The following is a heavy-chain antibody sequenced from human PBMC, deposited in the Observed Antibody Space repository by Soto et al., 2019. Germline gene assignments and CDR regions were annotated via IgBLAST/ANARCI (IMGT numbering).Heavy chain of an antibody. CDR3: SRTLWFYYYYGMDV. D-gene: IGHD3-10*01. Sequence: PSETLSLTCTVSGGSISSSSYYWGWIRQPPGKGLEWIGSIYYSGSTYYNPSLKSRVTISVDTSKNQFSLKLSSVTAADTAVYYCSRTLWFYYYYGMDVWGQGTTVTVPS. V-gene: IGHV4-39*01. J-gene: IGHJ6*02. CDR2: IYYSGST. CDR1: GGSISSSSYY.